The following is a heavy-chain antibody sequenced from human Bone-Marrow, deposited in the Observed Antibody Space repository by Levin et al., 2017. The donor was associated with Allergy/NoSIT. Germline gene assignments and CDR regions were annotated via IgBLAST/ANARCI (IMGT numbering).Heavy chain of an antibody. V-gene: IGHV6-1*01. CDR3: AGDEWIQLWTFDY. J-gene: IGHJ4*02. CDR2: TYFRSTWYS. CDR1: GDSVSNKNAA. Sequence: SETLSLTCAISGDSVSNKNAAWNWIRQSPSRGLEWLGRTYFRSTWYSDYAVSLKSRLSISADTSKNQISLQLHSVTPEDTAVYFCAGDEWIQLWTFDYWGQGTLVTVSS. D-gene: IGHD5-18*01.